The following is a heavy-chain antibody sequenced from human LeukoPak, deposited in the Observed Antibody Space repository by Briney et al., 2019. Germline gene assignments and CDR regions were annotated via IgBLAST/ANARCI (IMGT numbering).Heavy chain of an antibody. CDR2: IGTAGDT. CDR1: GFTFSSYD. V-gene: IGHV3-13*01. J-gene: IGHJ3*02. D-gene: IGHD3-16*01. Sequence: SGGSLRLSCAASGFTFSSYDMHWVRHATGKGLEWVSAIGTAGDTYYPGSVNGRFTISRENAKNSLYLQMNSLRAGDTAVYYCARGGLTRDAFDIWGQGTMVTVSS. CDR3: ARGGLTRDAFDI.